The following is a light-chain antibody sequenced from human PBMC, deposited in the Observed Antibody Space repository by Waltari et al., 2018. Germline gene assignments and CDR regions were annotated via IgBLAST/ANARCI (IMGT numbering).Light chain of an antibody. CDR1: QSVSSN. Sequence: EIVMTQSPATLSVSPGERATLSCRASQSVSSNLAWYQQKPGQAPRLLIYYASTRATGIPARFSGSGSATGFTLTIYSLQSEDFAVYYCQQYNNWPPRITFGQGTRLEIK. V-gene: IGKV3-15*01. J-gene: IGKJ5*01. CDR2: YAS. CDR3: QQYNNWPPRIT.